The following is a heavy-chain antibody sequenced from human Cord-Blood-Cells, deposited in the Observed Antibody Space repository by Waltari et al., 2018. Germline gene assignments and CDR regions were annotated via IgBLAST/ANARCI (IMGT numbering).Heavy chain of an antibody. CDR1: GFTFGDYA. D-gene: IGHD3-3*01. Sequence: EVQLVESGGGLVQPGRSLRLSCTASGFTFGDYAMSWVRQAPGKGLEWVGFIRSKAYGGTTEYAASVKGRFTISRDDSKSIAYLQMNSLKTEDTAVYYCTRLSIFGVVIIDYWGQGTLVTVSS. J-gene: IGHJ4*02. V-gene: IGHV3-49*04. CDR2: IRSKAYGGTT. CDR3: TRLSIFGVVIIDY.